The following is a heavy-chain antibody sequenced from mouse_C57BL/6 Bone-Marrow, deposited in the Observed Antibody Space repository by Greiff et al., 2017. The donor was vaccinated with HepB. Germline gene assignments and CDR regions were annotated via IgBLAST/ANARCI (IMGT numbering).Heavy chain of an antibody. CDR3: TTWRLLYYAMDY. Sequence: VQLKESGAELVRPGASVKLSCTASGFNIKDDYMHWMKQRPEQGLEWIGWIDPENGDTEYASKFQGKATITADTSSNTAYLQLSSLTSEDTAVYYCTTWRLLYYAMDYWGQGTSVTVSS. J-gene: IGHJ4*01. CDR2: IDPENGDT. V-gene: IGHV14-4*01. D-gene: IGHD2-13*01. CDR1: GFNIKDDY.